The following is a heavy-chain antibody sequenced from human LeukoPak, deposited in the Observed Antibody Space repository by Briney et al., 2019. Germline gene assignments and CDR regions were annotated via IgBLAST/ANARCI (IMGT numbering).Heavy chain of an antibody. CDR2: ISWNSGSI. D-gene: IGHD6-19*01. V-gene: IGHV3-9*01. CDR1: GFTFDDYA. J-gene: IGHJ4*02. Sequence: PGRSLRLSCAASGFTFDDYAMHWVRQAPGKGLEWVSGISWNSGSIGYADSVKGRFTISRDNSKNTLYLQMNSLRAEDTAVYYCARDSSSGWYHGDWGQGTLATVSS. CDR3: ARDSSSGWYHGD.